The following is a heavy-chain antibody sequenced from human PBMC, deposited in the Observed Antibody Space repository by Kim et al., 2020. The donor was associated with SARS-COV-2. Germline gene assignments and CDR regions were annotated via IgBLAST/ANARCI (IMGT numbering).Heavy chain of an antibody. J-gene: IGHJ4*02. CDR3: ARIGLSGSYYPDY. Sequence: SPSFQGQVTISADKSISTAYLQWSSLKASDTAMYYCARIGLSGSYYPDYWGQGTLVTVSS. V-gene: IGHV5-51*01. D-gene: IGHD1-26*01.